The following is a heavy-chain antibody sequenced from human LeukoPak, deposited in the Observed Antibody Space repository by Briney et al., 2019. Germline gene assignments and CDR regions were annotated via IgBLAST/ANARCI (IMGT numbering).Heavy chain of an antibody. Sequence: HPGGSLRLSCAASEFNVSSNYMSWVRQAPGKGLEWVSVIYSGGSTYYADSVKGRFTISRDNSKNTLYLQMNSLRAEDTAVYYCATALLDHGSGSYSGYFDYWGQGTLVTVSS. CDR2: IYSGGST. CDR1: EFNVSSNY. J-gene: IGHJ4*02. CDR3: ATALLDHGSGSYSGYFDY. D-gene: IGHD3-10*01. V-gene: IGHV3-53*01.